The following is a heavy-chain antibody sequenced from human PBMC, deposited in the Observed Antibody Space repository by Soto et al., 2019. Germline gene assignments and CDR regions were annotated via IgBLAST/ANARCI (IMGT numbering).Heavy chain of an antibody. CDR2: IYYNGRT. J-gene: IGHJ4*02. CDR3: ARVGTGYDEGSDY. V-gene: IGHV4-31*03. D-gene: IGHD5-12*01. CDR1: DGSVSSGGYY. Sequence: QVQLQESGPGLVKPSQTLSLTCTVSDGSVSSGGYYWSWIRQHPGKGLEWIGYIYYNGRTYYNPSLETRVTISVDTSKNQFSLKLTSVTAADTAVYFCARVGTGYDEGSDYWGQGTLVTVSS.